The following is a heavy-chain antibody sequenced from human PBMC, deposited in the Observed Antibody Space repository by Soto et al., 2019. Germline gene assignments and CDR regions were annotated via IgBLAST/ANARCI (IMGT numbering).Heavy chain of an antibody. Sequence: GGSLRLSCAASGFTFSNAWMSWVRQAPGKGLEWVGNIKQDGSEKYYVDSVKGRFTISRDNAKNSLYLQMNSLRAEDTAVYYCAKCSSLHAFDIWGQGTMVTVSS. CDR3: AKCSSLHAFDI. V-gene: IGHV3-7*01. D-gene: IGHD2-2*01. CDR2: IKQDGSEK. CDR1: GFTFSNAW. J-gene: IGHJ3*02.